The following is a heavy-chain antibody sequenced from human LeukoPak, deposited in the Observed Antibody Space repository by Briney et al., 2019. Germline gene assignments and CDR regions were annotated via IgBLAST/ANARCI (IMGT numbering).Heavy chain of an antibody. CDR3: ARVSSGWYDY. CDR2: IYYSGST. Sequence: SETLSLTCTVSGGSISGSSYYWGWIRQPPGKGLEWIGSIYYSGSTYYNPSLKSRVTISVDTSKNQFSLKLSSVTAADTAVYYCARVSSGWYDYWGQGTLVTVSS. D-gene: IGHD6-19*01. V-gene: IGHV4-39*07. CDR1: GGSISGSSYY. J-gene: IGHJ4*02.